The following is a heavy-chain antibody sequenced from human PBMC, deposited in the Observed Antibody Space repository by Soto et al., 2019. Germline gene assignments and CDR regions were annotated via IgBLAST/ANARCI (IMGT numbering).Heavy chain of an antibody. CDR2: INPNSGGT. J-gene: IGHJ6*02. CDR3: ARDVGIQYFDWLLEGYGMDV. V-gene: IGHV1-2*04. Sequence: ASAKVSCKASGYTFTGYYMHWVRQAPGQGLEWMGWINPNSGGTNYAQKFQGWVTMTRDTSISTAYMELSRLRSDDTAVYYCARDVGIQYFDWLLEGYGMDVWGQGTTVTVSS. CDR1: GYTFTGYY. D-gene: IGHD3-9*01.